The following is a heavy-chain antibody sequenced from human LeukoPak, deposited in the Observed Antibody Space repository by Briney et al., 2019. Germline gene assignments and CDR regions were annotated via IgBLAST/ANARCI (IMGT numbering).Heavy chain of an antibody. J-gene: IGHJ4*02. CDR1: GFTFSSYA. CDR2: ISGSGGST. Sequence: PGGSLRLSCAASGFTFSSYAMSWVRQAPGKGLEWVSAISGSGGSTYYADSVKGRFTISRDNSKNTLYLQMNSLRAEDTAVYYCAKAAGKYYDFWSGLLLDYWGQGTLVTVSS. V-gene: IGHV3-23*01. CDR3: AKAAGKYYDFWSGLLLDY. D-gene: IGHD3-3*01.